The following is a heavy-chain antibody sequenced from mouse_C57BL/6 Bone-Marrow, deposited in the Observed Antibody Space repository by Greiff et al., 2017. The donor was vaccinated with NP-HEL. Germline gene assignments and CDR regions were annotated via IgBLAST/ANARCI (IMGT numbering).Heavy chain of an antibody. Sequence: QVQLKQPGAELVKPGASVKLSCKASGYTFTSYWMHWVKQRPGRGLEWIGRIDPNSGGTKYNEKFKSKATLTVDKPSSTAYMQLSSLTSEDSAVYYCARNPITTVVAGNAMDYWGQGTSVTVSS. CDR3: ARNPITTVVAGNAMDY. V-gene: IGHV1-72*01. CDR1: GYTFTSYW. CDR2: IDPNSGGT. J-gene: IGHJ4*01. D-gene: IGHD1-1*01.